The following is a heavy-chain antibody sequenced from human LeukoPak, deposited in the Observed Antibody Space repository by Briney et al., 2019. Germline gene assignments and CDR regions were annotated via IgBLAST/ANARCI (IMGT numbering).Heavy chain of an antibody. D-gene: IGHD3-22*01. J-gene: IGHJ6*02. CDR1: GFTFSGSA. CDR3: SRFDLYYDGTYASDGLDV. V-gene: IGHV3-73*01. Sequence: GGSLRLSCAASGFTFSGSAIHWVRQASGKGLEWLGRIRIKPDNYATAYAASVKSRFTISRDDSKNSAYLQMDSLKAEDTAVYYCSRFDLYYDGTYASDGLDVWGQGTTVTVSS. CDR2: IRIKPDNYAT.